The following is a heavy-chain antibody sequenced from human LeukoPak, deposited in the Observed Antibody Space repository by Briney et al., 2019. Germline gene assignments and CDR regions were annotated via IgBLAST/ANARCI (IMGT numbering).Heavy chain of an antibody. V-gene: IGHV1-46*01. CDR1: GYTLTELS. CDR2: INPSGGST. CDR3: AREAVAGESLFDY. D-gene: IGHD6-19*01. J-gene: IGHJ4*02. Sequence: GASVRVSCKVSGYTLTELSMHWVRQAPGQGLEWMGIINPSGGSTSYAQKFQGRVTMTRDTSTSIVYMELSSLRSEDTAVYYCAREAVAGESLFDYWGQGTLVTVSS.